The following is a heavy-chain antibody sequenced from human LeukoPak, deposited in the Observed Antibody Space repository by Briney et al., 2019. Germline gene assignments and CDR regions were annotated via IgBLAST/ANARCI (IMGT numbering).Heavy chain of an antibody. D-gene: IGHD3-10*01. CDR2: ISGSGGST. J-gene: IGHJ4*02. CDR1: GFTFRNFA. Sequence: GESLRLSCAASGFTFRNFAMSWVRQAPGKGLEWVSGISGSGGSTHYADSVQGRFTISRDNSKNTLYLQINSQRAEDTAVYYCAMLFSLDYWGQGTLVTVSS. CDR3: AMLFSLDY. V-gene: IGHV3-23*01.